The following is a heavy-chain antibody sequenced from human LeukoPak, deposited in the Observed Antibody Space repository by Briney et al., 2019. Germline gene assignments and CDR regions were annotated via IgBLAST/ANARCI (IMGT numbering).Heavy chain of an antibody. CDR3: ARQSYYDFWSGQNWFDP. Sequence: SETLSLTCTVSGGSISSGGYYWSWIRQPPGKGLEWIGYIYYSGSTNYNPSLKSRVTISVDTSKNQFSLKLSSVTAADTAVYYCARQSYYDFWSGQNWFDPWGQGTLVTVSS. CDR1: GGSISSGGYY. CDR2: IYYSGST. V-gene: IGHV4-61*08. J-gene: IGHJ5*02. D-gene: IGHD3-3*01.